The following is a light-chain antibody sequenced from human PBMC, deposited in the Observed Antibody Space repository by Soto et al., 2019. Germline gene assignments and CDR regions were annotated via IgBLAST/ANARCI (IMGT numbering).Light chain of an antibody. V-gene: IGKV1-12*01. J-gene: IGKJ4*02. CDR2: SGS. CDR1: QDISRW. Sequence: DIQLTQSPSSVSASVGDRVTITCRASQDISRWLAWFQQRPGKAPKLLIYSGSSLHPGVPSRFSGSGSGTDFILTISSLQPEDFATYYCQQTNSFPLTFGGGTKVEIK. CDR3: QQTNSFPLT.